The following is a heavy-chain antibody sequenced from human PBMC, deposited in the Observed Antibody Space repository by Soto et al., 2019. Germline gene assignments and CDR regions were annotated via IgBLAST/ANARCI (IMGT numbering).Heavy chain of an antibody. D-gene: IGHD5-12*01. CDR1: GYTFTSYA. CDR2: INAGNGNT. Sequence: ASVKVSCKASGYTFTSYAMHWVRQAPGQRLEWMGWINAGNGNTKYSQKFQGRVTITRDTSASTAYMELSSLRSEDTAVYYCARVSWLQFSYYYYGMDVWGQGTTVTVSS. V-gene: IGHV1-3*01. CDR3: ARVSWLQFSYYYYGMDV. J-gene: IGHJ6*02.